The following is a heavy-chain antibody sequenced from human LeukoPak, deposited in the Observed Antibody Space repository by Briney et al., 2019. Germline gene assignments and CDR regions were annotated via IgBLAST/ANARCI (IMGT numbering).Heavy chain of an antibody. Sequence: SETLSLTCTVSGGSISSSSYYWGWIRQPPGKGLEWVGSIYYSGSTYYNPSLKSRVTISVDRSKNQFSLKLSSVTAADTAVYYCARAGVYSSALDYWGQGTLVTVSS. CDR3: ARAGVYSSALDY. V-gene: IGHV4-39*07. CDR1: GGSISSSSYY. D-gene: IGHD6-25*01. CDR2: IYYSGST. J-gene: IGHJ4*02.